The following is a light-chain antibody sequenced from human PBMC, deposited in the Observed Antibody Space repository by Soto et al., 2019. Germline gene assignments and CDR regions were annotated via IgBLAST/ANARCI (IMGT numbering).Light chain of an antibody. CDR3: SSYAGNYIYV. Sequence: QSVLTQPRSVSGSPGQSVTISCTRTSSYIGPYDHVAWYQQHPGKAPKLIIFAVSKRPSGVPDRFSGSKSGNTASLTISGLHAEDEADYYCSSYAGNYIYVFATGTKLTVL. V-gene: IGLV2-11*01. CDR2: AVS. CDR1: SSYIGPYDH. J-gene: IGLJ1*01.